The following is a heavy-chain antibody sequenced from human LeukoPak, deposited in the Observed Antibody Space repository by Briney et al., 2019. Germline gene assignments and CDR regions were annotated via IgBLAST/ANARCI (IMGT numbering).Heavy chain of an antibody. J-gene: IGHJ4*02. Sequence: GGSLRLSCAASGFTFSSYAMSWVRQAPGKGLEWVSAIGGSGGSTYYADSVKGRFTISRDNSKNTLYLQMNSLRAEDTAVYYCAKLEVPQWPTLGLDYWGQGTLVTVSS. CDR1: GFTFSSYA. V-gene: IGHV3-23*01. D-gene: IGHD6-19*01. CDR3: AKLEVPQWPTLGLDY. CDR2: IGGSGGST.